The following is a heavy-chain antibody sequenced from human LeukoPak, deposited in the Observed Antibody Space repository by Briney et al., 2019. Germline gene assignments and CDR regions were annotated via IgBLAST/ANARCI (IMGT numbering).Heavy chain of an antibody. J-gene: IGHJ4*02. CDR2: IIPIFGTA. Sequence: SVKVSCKASGGTFSSYAISWVRQAPGQGLEWMGGIIPIFGTANYAQKFQGRVTMTRDMSTSTVYMELSSLRSEDTAVYYCARVGVVEARTLGYWGQGTLVTVSS. V-gene: IGHV1-69*05. CDR1: GGTFSSYA. CDR3: ARVGVVEARTLGY. D-gene: IGHD3-22*01.